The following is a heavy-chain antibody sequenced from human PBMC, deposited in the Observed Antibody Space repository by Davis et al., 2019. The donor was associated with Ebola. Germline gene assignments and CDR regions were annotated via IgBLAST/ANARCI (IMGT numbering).Heavy chain of an antibody. J-gene: IGHJ6*04. CDR3: ARGLRSPPTSFHFMDV. CDR1: GFTFSSYA. Sequence: GESLKISCAASGFTFSSYAMHWVRQAPGKGLEWVAVISYDGSNKYYADSVKGRFTISRDNSKNTLYLQMTSLRAEDTAVYYCARGLRSPPTSFHFMDVWGRGTTVTVSS. V-gene: IGHV3-30-3*01. D-gene: IGHD3-3*02. CDR2: ISYDGSNK.